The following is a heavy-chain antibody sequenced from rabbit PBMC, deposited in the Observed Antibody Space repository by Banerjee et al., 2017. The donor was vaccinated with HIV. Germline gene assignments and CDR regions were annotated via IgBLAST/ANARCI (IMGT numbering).Heavy chain of an antibody. D-gene: IGHD8-1*01. CDR2: INTTSGNT. Sequence: QEQLEESGGDLVKPEGSLTLTCTASGFSFSNKYVMCWVRQAPGKGLEWIACINTTSGNTVYASWAKGRFTVSRTSSTTVALQMTSLTAADTATYFCVRWDAGNSYYKMDFNLWGPGTLVTVS. J-gene: IGHJ4*01. CDR1: GFSFSNKYV. CDR3: VRWDAGNSYYKMDFNL. V-gene: IGHV1S45*01.